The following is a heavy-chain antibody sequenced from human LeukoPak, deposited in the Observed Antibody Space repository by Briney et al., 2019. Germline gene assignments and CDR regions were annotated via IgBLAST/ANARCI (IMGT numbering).Heavy chain of an antibody. CDR2: INHSGSA. CDR1: GGSFSDYY. Sequence: SETLSLTYAVYGGSFSDYYWSWIRQPPGKGLEWIGEINHSGSANYNPSLKSRVTISVDTSKNQFSLKLSSVTAADTAVYYCAVGGLYNWFDPWGQGALVTVSS. D-gene: IGHD4-23*01. V-gene: IGHV4-34*01. CDR3: AVGGLYNWFDP. J-gene: IGHJ5*02.